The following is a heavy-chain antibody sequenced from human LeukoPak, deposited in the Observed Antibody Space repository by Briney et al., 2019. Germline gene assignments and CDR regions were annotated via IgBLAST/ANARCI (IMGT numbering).Heavy chain of an antibody. CDR3: ARQGAYYDILTGFGRPFDP. J-gene: IGHJ5*02. D-gene: IGHD3-9*01. CDR1: GGTFSSYA. CDR2: IIPIFGTA. V-gene: IGHV1-69*13. Sequence: SVKVSCKASGGTFSSYAISWVRQAPGQGLEWMGGIIPIFGTANYAQKFQGRVTITADESTSTACMELSSLRPEDTAVYYCARQGAYYDILTGFGRPFDPWGQGTLVTVSS.